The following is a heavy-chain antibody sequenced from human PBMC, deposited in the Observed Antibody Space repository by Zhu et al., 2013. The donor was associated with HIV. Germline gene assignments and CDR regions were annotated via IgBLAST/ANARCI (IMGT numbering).Heavy chain of an antibody. CDR1: GGTFSSFG. Sequence: QVQLVQSGAEVKKPGSSMKVSCKASGGTFSSFGINWVRQAPGQGLEWMGWIIPIFGIPNYAQKFQGRVTITADGSTSTAYMELSSLRSEDTAVYYCATDGHRNDYGGAYFDYWGQGTLVTVSS. CDR3: ATDGHRNDYGGAYFDY. D-gene: IGHD4-17*01. CDR2: IIPIFGIP. J-gene: IGHJ4*02. V-gene: IGHV1-69*12.